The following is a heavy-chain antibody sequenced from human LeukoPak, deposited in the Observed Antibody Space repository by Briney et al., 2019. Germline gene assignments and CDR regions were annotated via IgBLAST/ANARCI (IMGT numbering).Heavy chain of an antibody. D-gene: IGHD3-9*01. CDR3: ARATYDILTGYIRHDAFDI. CDR2: INPRGGST. V-gene: IGHV1-46*01. CDR1: GYTFTSYY. Sequence: ASVKVSCKASGYTFTSYYMHWVRQAPGQGLEWMGIINPRGGSTSYAQKFQGRVTMTRDTSTSTVYMELSSLRSEDTAVYYCARATYDILTGYIRHDAFDIWGQGTMVTVSS. J-gene: IGHJ3*02.